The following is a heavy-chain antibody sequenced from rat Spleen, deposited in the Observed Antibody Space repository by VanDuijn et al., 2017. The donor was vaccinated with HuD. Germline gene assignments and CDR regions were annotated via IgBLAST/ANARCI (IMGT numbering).Heavy chain of an antibody. CDR3: ATAGYVGYSDNWFAY. J-gene: IGHJ3*01. V-gene: IGHV5-19*01. D-gene: IGHD1-11*01. Sequence: EVQLVESGGGLVQPGRSLKLSCAASGFTFSNYGMHWIRQAPTKGLEWVASISPSGGSTYYRDSVKGRFTISRDNAKSTLYLQMDSLRSEDTATYYCATAGYVGYSDNWFAYWGQGTLVTVSS. CDR2: ISPSGGST. CDR1: GFTFSNYG.